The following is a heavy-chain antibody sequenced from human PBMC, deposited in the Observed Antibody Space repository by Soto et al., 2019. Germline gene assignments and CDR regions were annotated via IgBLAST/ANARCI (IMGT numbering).Heavy chain of an antibody. Sequence: EVQLVESGGGLVQPEGSLRLSCEASGFTFSDHYMDWVRQAQGKGREWVGRIKNKANSYTTEYAAPVKGRFIISRDDSKNSVFLQMNRMKTDDTAVYYCTRVSLGSRRSSDYWDKGSLVSVYS. CDR2: IKNKANSYTT. D-gene: IGHD6-13*01. CDR1: GFTFSDHY. J-gene: IGHJ4*02. CDR3: TRVSLGSRRSSDY. V-gene: IGHV3-72*01.